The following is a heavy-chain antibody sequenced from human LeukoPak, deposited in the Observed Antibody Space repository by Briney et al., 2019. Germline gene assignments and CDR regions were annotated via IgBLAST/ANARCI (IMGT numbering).Heavy chain of an antibody. D-gene: IGHD5-18*01. J-gene: IGHJ2*01. V-gene: IGHV4-4*02. CDR1: GGSISSSNW. Sequence: SGTLSLTCAVSGGSISSSNWWSWVRQPPGKGLEWIGEIYHSGSTNYNPSLKSRVTISVDKSKNQFSLKLSSVTAADTAVYYCARDRGYSYGRYFDLWGRGTLVTVSS. CDR2: IYHSGST. CDR3: ARDRGYSYGRYFDL.